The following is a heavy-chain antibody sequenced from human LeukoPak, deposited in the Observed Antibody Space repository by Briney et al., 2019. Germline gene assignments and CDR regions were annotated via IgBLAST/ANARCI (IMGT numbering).Heavy chain of an antibody. Sequence: GGSLRLSCAASGFTFSSYGMHWVRQAPGKGLEWVAVISYDGSNKYYADSVKGRFTISRDNSKNTLYLQMNSLRAEDTAVYYCAKDAYDFWSGSPKHFDCWGQGTLVTVSS. J-gene: IGHJ4*02. V-gene: IGHV3-30*18. CDR2: ISYDGSNK. CDR3: AKDAYDFWSGSPKHFDC. CDR1: GFTFSSYG. D-gene: IGHD3-3*01.